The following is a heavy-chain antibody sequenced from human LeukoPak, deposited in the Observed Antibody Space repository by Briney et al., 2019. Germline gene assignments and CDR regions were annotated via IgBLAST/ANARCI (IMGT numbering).Heavy chain of an antibody. CDR1: GFSVSLNY. J-gene: IGHJ2*01. Sequence: GGSLTLSCAASGFSVSLNYMNWVRQAPGKGLEWVSILYSGSDTYYADSVKGRFTISRDNSKNMLFLHMNSLRAEDTAVYYCARVGDHFHWYLDLWGRGTLVTVSS. V-gene: IGHV3-53*01. D-gene: IGHD3-10*01. CDR2: LYSGSDT. CDR3: ARVGDHFHWYLDL.